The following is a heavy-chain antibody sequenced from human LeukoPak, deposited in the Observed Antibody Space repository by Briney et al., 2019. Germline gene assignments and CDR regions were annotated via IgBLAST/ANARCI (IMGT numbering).Heavy chain of an antibody. J-gene: IGHJ4*02. D-gene: IGHD3-10*01. V-gene: IGHV3-7*01. CDR3: ARSYYYGSGSWRLFDY. CDR1: GFTFSNYW. CDR2: IKQDGSEK. Sequence: PGGSLRLSCVASGFTFSNYWMSWVRQAPGKGQEWVANIKQDGSEKYYVDSVKGRFTISRDNAKNSLYLQMNSLRAEDTAVYYCARSYYYGSGSWRLFDYWGQGTLVTVSS.